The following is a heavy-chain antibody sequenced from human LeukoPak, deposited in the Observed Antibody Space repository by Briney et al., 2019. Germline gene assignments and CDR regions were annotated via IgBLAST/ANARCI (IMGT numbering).Heavy chain of an antibody. CDR2: TYYRSKWYN. CDR3: ARGSWNYVRFGAFDI. Sequence: SQTPSLTCAISGDSVSSNSAAWNWIRQSPSRGLEWLGRTYYRSKWYNDYAVSVKSRITVNPDTSKNQFSLQLNSVTPEDTAVYYCARGSWNYVRFGAFDIWGQGTMVTVSS. J-gene: IGHJ3*02. V-gene: IGHV6-1*01. D-gene: IGHD1-7*01. CDR1: GDSVSSNSAA.